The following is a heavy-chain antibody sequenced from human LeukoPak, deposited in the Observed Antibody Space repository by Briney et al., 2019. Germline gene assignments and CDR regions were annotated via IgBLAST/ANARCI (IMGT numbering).Heavy chain of an antibody. V-gene: IGHV4-59*11. D-gene: IGHD2-8*02. CDR1: GGSISPHY. Sequence: PSETLSLTCTVSGGSISPHYWSWIRQPPGKGLEWLGYIYYSGNTEYKPSLKSRVAMSVDTSKNQFSLRLSSVTAADTAVYYCARSTGSTVFIDYWGQGTLVTVSS. CDR3: ARSTGSTVFIDY. J-gene: IGHJ4*02. CDR2: IYYSGNT.